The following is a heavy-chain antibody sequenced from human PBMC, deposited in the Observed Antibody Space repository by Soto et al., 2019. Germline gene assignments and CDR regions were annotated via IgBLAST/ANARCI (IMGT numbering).Heavy chain of an antibody. J-gene: IGHJ5*02. V-gene: IGHV1-18*01. CDR1: AYTFTNYG. D-gene: IGHD2-2*01. CDR3: ARGYCNSPSCSGRDWFDP. Sequence: QVHLVQSGAEVKKPGASVKVSCKASAYTFTNYGINWVRQAPGQGLEWMGWVSTYNGDTKYAQKLQGRVTMTTDTSTSTAKMELRSLISDVTAVYYCARGYCNSPSCSGRDWFDPWGQGTLVTVSP. CDR2: VSTYNGDT.